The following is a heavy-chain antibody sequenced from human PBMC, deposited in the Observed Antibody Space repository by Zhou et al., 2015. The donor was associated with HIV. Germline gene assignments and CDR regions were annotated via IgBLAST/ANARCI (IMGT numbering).Heavy chain of an antibody. V-gene: IGHV1-8*01. D-gene: IGHD3-10*01. CDR2: VSPVNAAT. J-gene: IGHJ4*02. CDR1: GYNFIDYD. Sequence: QVQLVQSGAEVKNPGASVKVSCKASGYNFIDYDMNWVRQAAGHGLEWMGWVSPVNAATTYAQKFKGRVTMTMDTSISTAYMELSSLTSEDTAVYFCARGVSHSEYVRFRELIELWGPGTLVTVSS. CDR3: ARGVSHSEYVRFRELIEL.